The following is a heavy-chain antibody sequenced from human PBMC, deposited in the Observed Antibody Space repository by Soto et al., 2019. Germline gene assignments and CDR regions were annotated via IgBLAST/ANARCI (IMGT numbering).Heavy chain of an antibody. D-gene: IGHD6-13*01. J-gene: IGHJ4*02. CDR2: IYWDDDK. Sequence: ITLKESDPTLVKPTQTLTLTCTVSGFSLSSSGVGVGWIRQPPGKALEWLALIYWDDDKRYSPSLKSRLTITKDTSKNQEVLTMTNMDPVDTATYYCAHRGGSSLTFDYWGQGTLVTVSS. CDR1: GFSLSSSGVG. V-gene: IGHV2-5*02. CDR3: AHRGGSSLTFDY.